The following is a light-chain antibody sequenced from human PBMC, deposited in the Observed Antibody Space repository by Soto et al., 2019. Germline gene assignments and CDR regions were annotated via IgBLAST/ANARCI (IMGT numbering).Light chain of an antibody. J-gene: IGKJ5*01. Sequence: DVQMTQSPSSLSASVGDRLTITCRARQTINTYLNWYQQTPGTAPKPLIYDASSLQSGVPSRFRGSGSGTDFTLTISSLQPEDFATYYFQQLNSYPITFGPGTRLEI. CDR3: QQLNSYPIT. V-gene: IGKV1-17*01. CDR1: QTINTY. CDR2: DAS.